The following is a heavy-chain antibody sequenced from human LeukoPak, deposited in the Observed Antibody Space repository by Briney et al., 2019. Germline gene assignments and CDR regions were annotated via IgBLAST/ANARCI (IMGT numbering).Heavy chain of an antibody. CDR2: MNPNSGST. J-gene: IGHJ4*02. CDR3: ARGGSTWIQLWLIDY. V-gene: IGHV1-8*01. Sequence: ASVKVSCKASGYTFTSYDINWVRQATGQGLEWMGWMNPNSGSTGYAQKFQGRVTMTRNTSISTAYMELSSLRSEDTAVYYCARGGSTWIQLWLIDYWGQGTLVTVSS. D-gene: IGHD5-18*01. CDR1: GYTFTSYD.